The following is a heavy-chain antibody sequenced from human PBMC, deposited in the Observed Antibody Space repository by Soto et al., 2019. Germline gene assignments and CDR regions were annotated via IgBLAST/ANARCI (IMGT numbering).Heavy chain of an antibody. J-gene: IGHJ4*02. V-gene: IGHV1-18*01. CDR3: ARPYEY. CDR2: ILPYNGDT. Sequence: QVQLVQSGTEVKTPGASVKVSCQASGYTFTGYTISWVRQAPGXGLEWMGYILPYNGDTDYTQKXXXXXXXXXXXXXXXXXXXXXXXXXXXXXXYYCARPYEYWGQGTLVIVSS. D-gene: IGHD3-10*01. CDR1: GYTFTGYT.